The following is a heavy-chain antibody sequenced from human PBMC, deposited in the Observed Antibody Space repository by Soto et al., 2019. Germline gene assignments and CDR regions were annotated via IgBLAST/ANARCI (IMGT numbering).Heavy chain of an antibody. CDR3: ARADGDYEAYFDY. CDR2: IYHSGST. CDR1: GGSISSGGYS. V-gene: IGHV4-30-2*01. D-gene: IGHD4-17*01. Sequence: SETLSLTCAVAGGSISSGGYSWSWIRQPPGKGLEWIGYIYHSGSTYYNPSLKSRVTISVDRSKNQFSLKLSSVTAADMAVYYCARADGDYEAYFDYWGQGTLVTVPS. J-gene: IGHJ4*02.